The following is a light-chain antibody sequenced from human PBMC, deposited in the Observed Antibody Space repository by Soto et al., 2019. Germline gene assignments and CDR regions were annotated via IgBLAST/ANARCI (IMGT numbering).Light chain of an antibody. CDR1: NSDVGGYDY. CDR2: DVI. Sequence: QSVLTQPRSVSGSPGQSVTISCTGTNSDVGGYDYVSWYQQHPGKAPKLMIYDVIKRPSGVPDRFSGSKSGNTASLTISGLQAEDEADYYCCSYAGSWAGSWMFGGGTKLTVL. J-gene: IGLJ3*02. CDR3: CSYAGSWAGSWM. V-gene: IGLV2-11*01.